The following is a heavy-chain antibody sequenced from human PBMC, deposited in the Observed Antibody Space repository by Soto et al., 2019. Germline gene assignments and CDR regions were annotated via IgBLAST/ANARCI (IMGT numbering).Heavy chain of an antibody. Sequence: ASETLSLTCTVSGDSISSYYWTWIRQPPGKGLEWIGYIYYSGSTNYNPSLKSRVTISVDTSKNQFSLKLTSVTAADTAVYYCARSMVRGSDAFDIWGQGTMVTVSS. D-gene: IGHD3-10*01. CDR1: GDSISSYY. CDR3: ARSMVRGSDAFDI. V-gene: IGHV4-59*01. CDR2: IYYSGST. J-gene: IGHJ3*02.